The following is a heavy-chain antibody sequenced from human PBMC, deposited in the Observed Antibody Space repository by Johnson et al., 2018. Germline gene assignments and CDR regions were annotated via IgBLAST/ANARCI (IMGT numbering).Heavy chain of an antibody. V-gene: IGHV4-59*01. CDR2: IYYSGST. D-gene: IGHD6-19*01. J-gene: IGHJ3*02. Sequence: QVQLQESGPGLVKPSETLSLTCTVSGGSISSYYWSWIRQPPGKGLEWIGYIYYSGSTNYNPSLKSRVTISVDTPKNQFSLKLSSVTAAGTAVYYWAGVMGLGGGSSCWHDAFDIWGQGTMVTVSS. CDR3: AGVMGLGGGSSCWHDAFDI. CDR1: GGSISSYY.